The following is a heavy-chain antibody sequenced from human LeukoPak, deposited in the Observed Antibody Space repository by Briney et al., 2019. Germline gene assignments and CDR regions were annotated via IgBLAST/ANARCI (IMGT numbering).Heavy chain of an antibody. CDR2: IKQDGSEK. Sequence: GGSLRLSCAASGFSLSNYWMNWVRQAPGKGLEWVANIKQDGSEKNYVDSVKGRFSISRDNAKNSLILQMNSPRDEDTAVYYCARGVWAPFDSRGQGTLVSVSS. D-gene: IGHD7-27*01. J-gene: IGHJ4*02. CDR3: ARGVWAPFDS. V-gene: IGHV3-7*01. CDR1: GFSLSNYW.